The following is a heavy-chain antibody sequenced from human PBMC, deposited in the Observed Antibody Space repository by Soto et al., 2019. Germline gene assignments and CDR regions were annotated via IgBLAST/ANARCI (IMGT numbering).Heavy chain of an antibody. J-gene: IGHJ5*02. D-gene: IGHD6-13*01. Sequence: PGGSLRLSCAASGFTFSSYAMSWVRQAPGKGLEWVSAISGSGGSTYYADSVKGRFTISRDNSKNTLYLQMNSLRAEDTAVYYCAKDIASSSWYENWFDPWGQGTLVTVS. CDR2: ISGSGGST. CDR1: GFTFSSYA. CDR3: AKDIASSSWYENWFDP. V-gene: IGHV3-23*01.